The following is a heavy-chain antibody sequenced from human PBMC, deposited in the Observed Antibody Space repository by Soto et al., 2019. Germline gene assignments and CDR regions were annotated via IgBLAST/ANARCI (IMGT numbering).Heavy chain of an antibody. D-gene: IGHD3-22*01. Sequence: SETLSLTCTVSGGSISSYYWSWIRQPPGKGLEWIGYIYYSGSTNYNPSLKSRVTISVDTSKNQFSLKLSSATAADTAVYYCAREPPDYYDSSGYYQKHYFDYWGQGTLVTVSS. J-gene: IGHJ4*02. V-gene: IGHV4-59*01. CDR2: IYYSGST. CDR1: GGSISSYY. CDR3: AREPPDYYDSSGYYQKHYFDY.